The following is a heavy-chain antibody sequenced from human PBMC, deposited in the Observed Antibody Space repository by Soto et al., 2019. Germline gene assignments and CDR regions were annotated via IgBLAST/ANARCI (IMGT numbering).Heavy chain of an antibody. Sequence: GGSLRLSCAASGFSVSSNYMTWVRQAPGKGLEWVSVVYSGGKTYYADSVKGRFIISRDSSKNTVFLQMNSLRAEDTAVYYCARQQRYFYDSGSYHTYFDYWGHGTLVTVSS. CDR2: VYSGGKT. CDR3: ARQQRYFYDSGSYHTYFDY. CDR1: GFSVSSNY. V-gene: IGHV3-53*01. J-gene: IGHJ4*01. D-gene: IGHD3-10*01.